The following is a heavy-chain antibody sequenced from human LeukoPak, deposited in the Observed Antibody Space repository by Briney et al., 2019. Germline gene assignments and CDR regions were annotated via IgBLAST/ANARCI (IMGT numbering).Heavy chain of an antibody. D-gene: IGHD6-19*01. CDR2: IQQDGSEK. V-gene: IGHV3-7*01. Sequence: GGSLRLSCAASGFTFGSYWMSWVRQAPGKGLEWVANIQQDGSEKYYVDSVKGRFTISRDNAKNSLYLQMNSLRAEDTAVYYCARGRRSDSSGPPYFDYWGQGTLVTVSS. CDR3: ARGRRSDSSGPPYFDY. J-gene: IGHJ4*02. CDR1: GFTFGSYW.